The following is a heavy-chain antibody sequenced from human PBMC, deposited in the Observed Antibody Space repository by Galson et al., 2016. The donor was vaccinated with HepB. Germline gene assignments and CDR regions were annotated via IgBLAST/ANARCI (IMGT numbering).Heavy chain of an antibody. Sequence: SLRLSCAASGFTFSTYWMHWVRQAPGKGLEWVANIKQDGSEKYYVDSVKGRFTISRDNAKNSLYLQMSSLRAEDTAVYYCVRVSGYIMDYWGQGTLVTVSS. V-gene: IGHV3-7*03. CDR3: VRVSGYIMDY. CDR1: GFTFSTYW. CDR2: IKQDGSEK. D-gene: IGHD5-12*01. J-gene: IGHJ4*02.